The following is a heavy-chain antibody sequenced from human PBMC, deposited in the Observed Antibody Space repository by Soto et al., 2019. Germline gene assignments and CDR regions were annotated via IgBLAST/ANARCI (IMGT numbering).Heavy chain of an antibody. CDR3: ARHSLALRKNNWFDP. J-gene: IGHJ5*02. CDR1: GDSIISSDFY. CDR2: IFYLGSS. Sequence: SETLSLTCTVSGDSIISSDFYWGWVRQPPGKGLEWIGSIFYLGSSYYNPSLKSRVTMSVDTSKNQFSLRLRSVTAADTALYFCARHSLALRKNNWFDPWGQGTMVTVSS. D-gene: IGHD3-3*02. V-gene: IGHV4-39*01.